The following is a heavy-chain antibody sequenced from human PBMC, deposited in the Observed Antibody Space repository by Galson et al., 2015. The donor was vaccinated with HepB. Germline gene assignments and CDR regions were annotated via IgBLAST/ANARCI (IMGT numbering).Heavy chain of an antibody. Sequence: SLRLSCAASGFTFSSYGMHWVRQAPGKGLEWVAVISYDGSNKYYADSVKGRFTISRDNSKNTLYLQMNSLRAEDTAVYYCAKDRDYYGSGSYHDYWGQGTLVTVSS. CDR1: GFTFSSYG. CDR2: ISYDGSNK. V-gene: IGHV3-30*18. J-gene: IGHJ4*02. D-gene: IGHD3-10*01. CDR3: AKDRDYYGSGSYHDY.